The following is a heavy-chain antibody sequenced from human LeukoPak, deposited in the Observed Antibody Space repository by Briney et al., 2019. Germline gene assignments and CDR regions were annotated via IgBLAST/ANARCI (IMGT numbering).Heavy chain of an antibody. CDR3: AREGDYYDSSGYHTFFQSPIDY. Sequence: PGGSLRLSCAASGLTFSSYSMNWVRQAPGKALEWVSYISNSSSNKYYADSVKGRFTISRDNAKNSLYLQMNSLRAEDTAVYYCAREGDYYDSSGYHTFFQSPIDYWGQGTLVTVSS. J-gene: IGHJ4*02. CDR1: GLTFSSYS. CDR2: ISNSSSNK. D-gene: IGHD3-22*01. V-gene: IGHV3-48*01.